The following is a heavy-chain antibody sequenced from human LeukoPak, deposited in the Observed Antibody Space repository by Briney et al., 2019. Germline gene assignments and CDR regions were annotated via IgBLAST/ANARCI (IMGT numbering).Heavy chain of an antibody. J-gene: IGHJ4*02. V-gene: IGHV3-30-3*01. CDR2: ISYDGSNK. Sequence: GGSLRLSGAASGFTFSSYAMHWVRQAPGKGLEWVAVISYDGSNKYYADSVKGRFTISRDNSKNTLYLQMNSLRAEDTAVYYCARDGDYYDSSGHFDYWGQGTLVTVSS. D-gene: IGHD3-22*01. CDR3: ARDGDYYDSSGHFDY. CDR1: GFTFSSYA.